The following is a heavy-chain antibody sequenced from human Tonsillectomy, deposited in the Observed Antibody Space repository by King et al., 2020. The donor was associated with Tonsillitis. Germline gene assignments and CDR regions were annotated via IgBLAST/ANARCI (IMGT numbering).Heavy chain of an antibody. Sequence: LQLRESGPGLVKPSETLSLTCTVSNGSIIIDSYYWGWIRQPPGKGLEWIGSIHYNGNTYYSPSLKSRVTISVDTSKNQFSLRVSSVTAADTAVYYCARLEGFTFYYMDVWGKGTTVTVSS. CDR3: ARLEGFTFYYMDV. CDR2: IHYNGNT. V-gene: IGHV4-39*01. CDR1: NGSIIIDSYY. D-gene: IGHD3-3*01. J-gene: IGHJ6*03.